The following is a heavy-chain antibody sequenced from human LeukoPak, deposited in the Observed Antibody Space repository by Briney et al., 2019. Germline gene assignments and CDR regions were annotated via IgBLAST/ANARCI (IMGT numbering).Heavy chain of an antibody. CDR2: SDYSGTT. D-gene: IGHD3-3*01. Sequence: SETVSLTCAVSGYSISSGYYWGWIRQPPGKGLEWIGSSDYSGTTYYNPSLKSRVTISVDTSKNQFSLKLSSVTAADTAVYYCACEGPHFGYWGQGTLVPV. V-gene: IGHV4-38-2*01. CDR3: ACEGPHFGY. J-gene: IGHJ4*02. CDR1: GYSISSGYY.